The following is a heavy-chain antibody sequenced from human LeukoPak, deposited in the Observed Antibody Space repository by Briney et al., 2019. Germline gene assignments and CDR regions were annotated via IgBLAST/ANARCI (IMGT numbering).Heavy chain of an antibody. J-gene: IGHJ4*02. Sequence: SETLSLTCAVYGGSFSGYYWSWIRQPPGKGLEWIGEINHSGSTNYNPSLKSRVTISVDTSKNQFSLKLSSVTAADTAVYYCARGPSKGYYDSSGYYSYFDYRGQGTLVTVSS. CDR1: GGSFSGYY. CDR2: INHSGST. V-gene: IGHV4-34*01. D-gene: IGHD3-22*01. CDR3: ARGPSKGYYDSSGYYSYFDY.